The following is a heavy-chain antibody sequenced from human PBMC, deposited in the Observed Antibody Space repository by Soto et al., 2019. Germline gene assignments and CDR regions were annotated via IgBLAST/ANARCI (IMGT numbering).Heavy chain of an antibody. D-gene: IGHD1-26*01. V-gene: IGHV3-23*01. CDR3: AKDNEWELLLDPLSYFDY. Sequence: PGGSLRLSCAASGFTFSSYAMSWVRQAPGKGLEWVSAISGSGGSTYYADSVKGRFTISRDNSKNTLYLQMNSLRAEDTAVYYCAKDNEWELLLDPLSYFDYWGQGTLVTVSS. CDR2: ISGSGGST. J-gene: IGHJ4*02. CDR1: GFTFSSYA.